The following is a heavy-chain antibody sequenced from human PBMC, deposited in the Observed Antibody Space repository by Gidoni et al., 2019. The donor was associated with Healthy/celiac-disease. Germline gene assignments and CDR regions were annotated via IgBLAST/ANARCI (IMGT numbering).Heavy chain of an antibody. Sequence: EVQLVDSGGGLVTPGGSLRLSCSASGFTFRNALLSWVRQAPGKGLEWVGRMKSKTDGGTTDYAAPVKGRFTISRDDSKNTLYLQMSSLKTEDTAVYYCTTVRQTKIAAAGTDFDYWGQGTLVTVSS. CDR2: MKSKTDGGTT. V-gene: IGHV3-15*01. CDR1: GFTFRNAL. J-gene: IGHJ4*02. D-gene: IGHD6-13*01. CDR3: TTVRQTKIAAAGTDFDY.